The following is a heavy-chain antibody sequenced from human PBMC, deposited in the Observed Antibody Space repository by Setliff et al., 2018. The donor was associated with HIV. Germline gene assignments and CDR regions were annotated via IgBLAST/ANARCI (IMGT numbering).Heavy chain of an antibody. CDR3: ARDPRSGYDSDTAMVTVYYYYMDV. CDR1: GYTFINFG. CDR2: ISGYNGNT. J-gene: IGHJ6*03. Sequence: ASVKVSCKASGYTFINFGITWVRQAPGQGLEWVGYISGYNGNTKYAQNVQGRVTMTTDTSTSTAYMELRSLRYDDTAVYYGARDPRSGYDSDTAMVTVYYYYMDVWGKGTTVTVSS. V-gene: IGHV1-18*04. D-gene: IGHD5-18*01.